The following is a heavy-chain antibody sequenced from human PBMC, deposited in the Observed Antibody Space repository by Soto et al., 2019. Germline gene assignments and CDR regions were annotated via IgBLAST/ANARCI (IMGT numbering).Heavy chain of an antibody. J-gene: IGHJ5*02. V-gene: IGHV5-51*01. CDR2: SYPGKSKT. CDR1: GYKFATYW. D-gene: IGHD2-8*02. CDR3: ARGCTGSVDRFDP. Sequence: PGESLKISCKGSGYKFATYWIAWVRQMPGRGLEWMGISYPGKSKTIYSTSFQGLVTLLVDTSLNTADPPWDSLRASDTAIYYCARGCTGSVDRFDPWGQGTVVTVSS.